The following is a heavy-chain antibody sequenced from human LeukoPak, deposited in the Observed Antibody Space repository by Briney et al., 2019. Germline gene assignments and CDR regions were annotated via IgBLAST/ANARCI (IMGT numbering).Heavy chain of an antibody. V-gene: IGHV4-59*01. CDR3: ARSYSSSSYFDY. J-gene: IGHJ4*02. CDR1: GGSISSYS. Sequence: SETLSLTCTVSGGSISSYSWSWIRQPPGEGLEWIGYIYYSGSTNYNPSLKSRVTISVDTSKNQFSLKLSSVTAADTAVYYCARSYSSSSYFDYWGQGTLVTVSS. D-gene: IGHD6-13*01. CDR2: IYYSGST.